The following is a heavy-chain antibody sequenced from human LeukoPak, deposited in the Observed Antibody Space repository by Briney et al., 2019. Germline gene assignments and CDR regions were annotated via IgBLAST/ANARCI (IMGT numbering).Heavy chain of an antibody. CDR2: IYYSGST. CDR3: ARQGKLWFGESFDMDV. J-gene: IGHJ6*03. CDR1: GGSISSYY. D-gene: IGHD3-10*01. V-gene: IGHV4-59*08. Sequence: PSETLSLTCTVSGGSISSYYWSWIRQPPGKGLEWIGYIYYSGSTNYNPSLKSRVTISVDTSKNQFSLKLSSVTAADTAVYYCARQGKLWFGESFDMDVWGKGTTVTVSS.